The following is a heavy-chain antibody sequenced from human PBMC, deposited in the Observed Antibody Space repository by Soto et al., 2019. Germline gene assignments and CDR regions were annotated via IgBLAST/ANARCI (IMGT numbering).Heavy chain of an antibody. CDR2: IYYSGST. CDR1: GGSVSSGSYY. Sequence: TLSLTCTVSGGSVSSGSYYWSWIRQPPGKGLEWIGYIYYSGSTNYNPSLKSRVTISVDTSKNQFSLKLSSVTAADTAVYYCARVGYSSGWYVAFDIWGQGTMVTVSS. CDR3: ARVGYSSGWYVAFDI. D-gene: IGHD6-19*01. J-gene: IGHJ3*02. V-gene: IGHV4-61*01.